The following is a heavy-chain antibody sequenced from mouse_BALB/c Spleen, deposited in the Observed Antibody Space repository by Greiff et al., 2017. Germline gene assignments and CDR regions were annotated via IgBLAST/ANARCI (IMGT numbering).Heavy chain of an antibody. CDR1: GYSFTGYY. D-gene: IGHD6-1*01. CDR2: ISCYNGAT. CDR3: ARRTCAGIYAMDY. V-gene: IGHV1S34*01. Sequence: LVKPGASVKISCTASGYSFTGYYMHWVKQSHGKSLEWIGYISCYNGATSYNQKFKGQATFTVATSFSTAYMQYNSLTSEDSAVYYCARRTCAGIYAMDYWGKGTSVTVSS. J-gene: IGHJ4*01.